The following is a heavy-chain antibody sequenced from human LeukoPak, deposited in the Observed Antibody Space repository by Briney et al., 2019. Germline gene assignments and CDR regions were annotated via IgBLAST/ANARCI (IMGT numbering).Heavy chain of an antibody. CDR3: ARVGGSYYDGDAFDI. J-gene: IGHJ3*02. D-gene: IGHD1-26*01. Sequence: GGSLRLSCAASGFTFDDYGMSWVRQAPGKGLEWVSGINWNGGSTGYADSVKGRFTISRDNAKNSLYLQMNSLRAEDTALYHCARVGGSYYDGDAFDIWGQGTMVTVSS. CDR2: INWNGGST. CDR1: GFTFDDYG. V-gene: IGHV3-20*01.